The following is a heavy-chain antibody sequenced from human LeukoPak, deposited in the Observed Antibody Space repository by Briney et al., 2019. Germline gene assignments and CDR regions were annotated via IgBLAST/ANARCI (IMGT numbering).Heavy chain of an antibody. Sequence: LRLSCAASGFTVSSNYMSWVRQAPGKGLEWLALIDWDDDKYYSTSLKTRLTISKDTSKNQVVLTMTNMDPVDTATYYCARIKGSHPGYFDSWGQGTLVTVS. D-gene: IGHD6-13*01. J-gene: IGHJ4*02. V-gene: IGHV2-70*20. CDR2: IDWDDDK. CDR3: ARIKGSHPGYFDS. CDR1: GFTVSSNY.